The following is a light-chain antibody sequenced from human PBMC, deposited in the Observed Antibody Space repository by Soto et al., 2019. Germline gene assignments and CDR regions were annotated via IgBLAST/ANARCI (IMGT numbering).Light chain of an antibody. CDR2: SNN. J-gene: IGLJ1*01. CDR1: SCNIGSNT. CDR3: AAWDDSLNGHV. Sequence: QSVLTQPPSASGTPGQRVTISCSGSSCNIGSNTVNWYQQLPGTAPKLLIYSNNQRPSGVPDRFSGSKSGTSASLAISGLQSEDEADYYCAAWDDSLNGHVFGTGTKLTVL. V-gene: IGLV1-44*01.